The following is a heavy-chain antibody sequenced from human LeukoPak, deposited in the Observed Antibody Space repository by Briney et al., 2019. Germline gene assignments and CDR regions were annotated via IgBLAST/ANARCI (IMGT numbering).Heavy chain of an antibody. Sequence: SVKVSCKASGGTFSSYAISWVRQAPGQGLEWMGGIIPIFGTANYAQKFQGRVTITADESASTAYMELSSLRSEDTAVYYCAGGPYSSSWYPPGLGPPDYWGQGTLVTVSS. V-gene: IGHV1-69*13. CDR2: IIPIFGTA. CDR1: GGTFSSYA. D-gene: IGHD6-13*01. J-gene: IGHJ4*02. CDR3: AGGPYSSSWYPPGLGPPDY.